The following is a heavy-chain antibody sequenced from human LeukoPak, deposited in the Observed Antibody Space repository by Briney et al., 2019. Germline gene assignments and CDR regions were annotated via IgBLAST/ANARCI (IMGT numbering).Heavy chain of an antibody. CDR3: ARTVRQREYQLLYYWFDP. J-gene: IGHJ5*02. Sequence: PPETLSLTCTVSGGSISSYYWSWIRQPPGKGLEWIGYIYYSGSTNYNPSLKSRVTISVDTSKNQFSLKLSSVTAADTAVYYCARTVRQREYQLLYYWFDPWGQGTLVTVSS. CDR2: IYYSGST. CDR1: GGSISSYY. D-gene: IGHD2-2*02. V-gene: IGHV4-59*08.